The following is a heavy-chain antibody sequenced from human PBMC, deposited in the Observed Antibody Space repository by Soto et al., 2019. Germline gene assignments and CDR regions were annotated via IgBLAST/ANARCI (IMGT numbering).Heavy chain of an antibody. D-gene: IGHD3-3*01. V-gene: IGHV3-48*02. CDR2: ISSSSSTI. CDR1: GFTFSSYS. Sequence: LRLSCAASGFTFSSYSMNWVRQAPGKGLEWVSYISSSSSTIYYADSVKGRFTISRDNAKNSLYLQMNSLRDEDTAVYYCARVRPVLRFLEWLPALYGMDVWGQGTTVTVSS. CDR3: ARVRPVLRFLEWLPALYGMDV. J-gene: IGHJ6*02.